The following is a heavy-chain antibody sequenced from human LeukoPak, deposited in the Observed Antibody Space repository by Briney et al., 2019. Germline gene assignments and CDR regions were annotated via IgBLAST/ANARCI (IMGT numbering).Heavy chain of an antibody. Sequence: SETLSLTCTVSGASITSYYWSWIRQPPGKGLEWIGYIYYSGSTNYNPSLKSRATISVDTSKNQFSLRLSSVTAADTAVYYCARDERNGYLDFWGQGTLVTVSS. CDR1: GASITSYY. V-gene: IGHV4-59*01. CDR2: IYYSGST. CDR3: ARDERNGYLDF. J-gene: IGHJ4*02. D-gene: IGHD6-25*01.